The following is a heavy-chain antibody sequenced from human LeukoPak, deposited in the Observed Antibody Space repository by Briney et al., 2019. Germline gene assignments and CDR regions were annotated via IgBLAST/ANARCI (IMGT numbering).Heavy chain of an antibody. J-gene: IGHJ5*02. CDR1: GFSLSTSGVG. D-gene: IGHD1-26*01. CDR2: VYWNDDK. Sequence: SGPTLVNPTQTLTLTCTSSGFSLSTSGVGVGWIRQPPGKALEWLALVYWNDDKRHSPSLKSRLTITKDTSKNQVVLTMPRIEAKDTSTHFCGHRLSGRNWFDPWGQGTLVTVSS. CDR3: GHRLSGRNWFDP. V-gene: IGHV2-5*01.